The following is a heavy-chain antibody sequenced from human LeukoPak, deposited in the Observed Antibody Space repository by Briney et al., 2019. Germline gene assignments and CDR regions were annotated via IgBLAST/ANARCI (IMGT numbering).Heavy chain of an antibody. D-gene: IGHD3-22*01. V-gene: IGHV3-48*03. CDR2: ISSSGSTI. J-gene: IGHJ3*01. CDR1: GFTFSSYE. Sequence: LGGSLRLSCAASGFTFSSYEMNWVRQAPGKGLEWVSYISSSGSTIYYADSVKGRFTISRDNSKNTLYLQMNSLRAEDTAVYYCAREIYYYDSSGYYDWGQGTMVTVSS. CDR3: AREIYYYDSSGYYD.